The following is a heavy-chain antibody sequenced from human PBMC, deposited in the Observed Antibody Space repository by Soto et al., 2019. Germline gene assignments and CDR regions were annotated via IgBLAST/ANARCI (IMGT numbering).Heavy chain of an antibody. D-gene: IGHD2-2*01. V-gene: IGHV1-18*04. CDR2: ISSYNGNT. CDR3: ARGPRYCSSTSCFSGVTWFDP. J-gene: IGHJ5*02. CDR1: GYTFTSYG. Sequence: GASVKVSCKASGYTFTSYGISWVRQAPGQGLELMGWISSYNGNTNYAQKVQGRVTMTTDTSTSTTYMELRSLRSDDTAVYYCARGPRYCSSTSCFSGVTWFDPWGQGTLVTVYS.